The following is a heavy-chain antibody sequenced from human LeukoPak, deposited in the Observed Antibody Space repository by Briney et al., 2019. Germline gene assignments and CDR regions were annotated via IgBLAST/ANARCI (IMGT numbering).Heavy chain of an antibody. CDR2: IIPIFGTA. J-gene: IGHJ6*04. Sequence: SVKVSCKASGGTFSSYAISGVRQAPGQGLEWMGGIIPIFGTANYAQKFQGRVTITADESTSTAYMELSSLRSEDTAVYYCAVTKYSSSWYDYYYYYGMDVWGKGTTVTVSS. CDR1: GGTFSSYA. V-gene: IGHV1-69*13. D-gene: IGHD6-13*01. CDR3: AVTKYSSSWYDYYYYYGMDV.